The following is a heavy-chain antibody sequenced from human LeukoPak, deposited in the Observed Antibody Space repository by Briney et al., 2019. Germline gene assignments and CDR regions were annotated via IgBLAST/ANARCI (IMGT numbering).Heavy chain of an antibody. Sequence: PGGSLRLSCAASGFTFSSYGMSWVRQAPGKGLEWVSAISGSGGSTYYADSVKGRFTISRDNSKNTLYLQMNSLRAEDTAVYYCAKAGVVVASLPGRSAFDIWGQGTMVTVSS. CDR1: GFTFSSYG. CDR2: ISGSGGST. D-gene: IGHD2-15*01. J-gene: IGHJ3*02. V-gene: IGHV3-23*01. CDR3: AKAGVVVASLPGRSAFDI.